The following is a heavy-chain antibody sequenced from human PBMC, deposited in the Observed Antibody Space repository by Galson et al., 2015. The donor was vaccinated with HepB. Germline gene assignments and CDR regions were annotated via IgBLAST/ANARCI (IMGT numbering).Heavy chain of an antibody. D-gene: IGHD4-17*01. V-gene: IGHV3-30*02. CDR1: GFTFSSYG. CDR2: IRYDGSNK. Sequence: SLRLSCAASGFTFSSYGMHWVRQAPGKGLEWVAFIRYDGSNKYYADSVKGRFTISRDNSKNTLYLQMNSLRAEDTAVYYCAKDDYGDYVGAFDIWGQGTMVTVSS. CDR3: AKDDYGDYVGAFDI. J-gene: IGHJ3*02.